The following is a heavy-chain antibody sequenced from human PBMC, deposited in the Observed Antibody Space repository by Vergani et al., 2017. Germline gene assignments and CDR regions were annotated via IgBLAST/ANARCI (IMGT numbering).Heavy chain of an antibody. J-gene: IGHJ4*02. CDR1: GFTFSSYS. CDR3: AKVGGLGYCSGGSCYSLDY. CDR2: ISSSSSYI. D-gene: IGHD2-15*01. V-gene: IGHV3-21*04. Sequence: EVQLVESGGGLVKPGGSLRLSCAASGFTFSSYSMNWVRQAPGKGLEWVSSISSSSSYIYYADSVKGRFTISRDNAKNSLYLQMNSLRAEDTAVYYCAKVGGLGYCSGGSCYSLDYWGQGTLVTVSS.